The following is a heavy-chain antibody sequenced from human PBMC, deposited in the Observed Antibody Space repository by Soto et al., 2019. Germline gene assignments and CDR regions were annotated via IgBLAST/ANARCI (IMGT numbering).Heavy chain of an antibody. D-gene: IGHD2-2*01. J-gene: IGHJ6*03. V-gene: IGHV3-15*01. CDR1: GFTFSNAW. CDR3: TTGGAGAVVVPAAGINSYFYYMDV. Sequence: GGSLRLSCAASGFTFSNAWMSWVRQAPGKGLEWVGRIKSKTDGGTTDYAAPVKGRFTISRDDSKNTLYLQMNRLKTEDTAVYYCTTGGAGAVVVPAAGINSYFYYMDVWGKGTTFTVSS. CDR2: IKSKTDGGTT.